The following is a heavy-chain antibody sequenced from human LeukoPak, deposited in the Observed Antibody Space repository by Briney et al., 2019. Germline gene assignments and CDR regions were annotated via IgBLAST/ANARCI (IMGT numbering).Heavy chain of an antibody. D-gene: IGHD2-2*01. Sequence: GGSLRLSCAASGFTFSSYAMSWVRQAPGKGLEWVSAISGSGGSTYYADSVKGRFTISRDNPKNTLYLQMNSLRAEDTAVYYCANRYCSSTSCLPFDYWGQGTLVTVSS. J-gene: IGHJ4*02. CDR2: ISGSGGST. CDR3: ANRYCSSTSCLPFDY. V-gene: IGHV3-23*01. CDR1: GFTFSSYA.